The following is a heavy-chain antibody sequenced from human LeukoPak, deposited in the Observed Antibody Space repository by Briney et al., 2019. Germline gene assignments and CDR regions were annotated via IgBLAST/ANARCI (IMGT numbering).Heavy chain of an antibody. CDR3: AREGGQWLVSNWFDP. CDR1: GGSISSSNW. Sequence: NPSETLSLTCAVSGGSISSSNWWSWVRQPPGKGLEWIGEIYHSGSTNYNPSLKSRVTISVDKSKNQFSLKLSSVTAADTAVYYCAREGGQWLVSNWFDPWGQGTLVTVSS. CDR2: IYHSGST. D-gene: IGHD6-19*01. V-gene: IGHV4-4*02. J-gene: IGHJ5*02.